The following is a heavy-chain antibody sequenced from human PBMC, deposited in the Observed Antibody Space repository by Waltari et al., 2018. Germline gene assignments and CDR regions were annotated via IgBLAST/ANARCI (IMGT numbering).Heavy chain of an antibody. CDR3: AKEIAAAGYMDV. J-gene: IGHJ6*03. CDR1: GFTFSSYA. D-gene: IGHD6-13*01. CDR2: IYSGGST. V-gene: IGHV3-23*03. Sequence: EVQLLESGGGLVQPGGSLRLSCAASGFTFSSYAMSWVRQAPGKGLEWVSVIYSGGSTYYADSVKGRFTISRDNSKNTLYLQMNSLRAEDTAVYYCAKEIAAAGYMDVWGKGTTVTVSS.